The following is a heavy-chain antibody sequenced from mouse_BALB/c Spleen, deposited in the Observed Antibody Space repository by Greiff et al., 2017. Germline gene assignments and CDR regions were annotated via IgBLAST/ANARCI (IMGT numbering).Heavy chain of an antibody. CDR1: GYTFTSYW. CDR3: TRSGVRPLDY. V-gene: IGHV1S127*01. D-gene: IGHD2-14*01. J-gene: IGHJ2*01. Sequence: VQLQQPGAELVKPGASVKMSCKASGYTFTSYWMHWVKQRPGQGLEWIGVIDPSDSYTSYNQKFKGKATLTVDTSSSTAYMQLSSLTSEDSAVYYCTRSGVRPLDYWGQGTTLTVSS. CDR2: IDPSDSYT.